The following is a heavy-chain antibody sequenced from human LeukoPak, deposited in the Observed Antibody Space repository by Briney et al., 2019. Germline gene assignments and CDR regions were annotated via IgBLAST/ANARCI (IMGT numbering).Heavy chain of an antibody. CDR3: AEEASFCTNGVCYSRIFDT. CDR2: ISGSGGST. D-gene: IGHD2-8*01. V-gene: IGHV3-23*01. Sequence: GGSLGLSCAASGFTFSSYAMSRVRQAPGKGLEWVSAISGSGGSTFYADSVKGRFTMSRDNSKNTLYLQMNSLRAEDTAVYYCAEEASFCTNGVCYSRIFDTWGQGTLVTVSS. J-gene: IGHJ5*02. CDR1: GFTFSSYA.